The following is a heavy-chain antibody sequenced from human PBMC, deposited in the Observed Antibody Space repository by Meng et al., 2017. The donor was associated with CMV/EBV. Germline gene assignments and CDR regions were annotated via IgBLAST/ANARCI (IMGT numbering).Heavy chain of an antibody. J-gene: IGHJ3*02. V-gene: IGHV1-2*02. Sequence: ASVKVSCKASGYTFTGYYMHWVRQAPGQGLEWMGWINPNSGGTNYAQKFQGRVTMTRDTSISTAYMELRSLRSEDTAVYYCATAYYYDSSGSGDAFDIWGQGTMVTVSS. CDR1: GYTFTGYY. D-gene: IGHD3-22*01. CDR2: INPNSGGT. CDR3: ATAYYYDSSGSGDAFDI.